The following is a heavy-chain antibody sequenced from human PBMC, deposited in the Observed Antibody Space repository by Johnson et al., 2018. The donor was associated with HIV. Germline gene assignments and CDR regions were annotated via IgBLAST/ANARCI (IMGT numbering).Heavy chain of an antibody. D-gene: IGHD3-3*01. CDR3: ARSTQFLEWLLGRGAFDI. Sequence: QVQLVESGGGVVQPGRSLRLSCAASGFIFSTYAMHWVRQAPGKGLEWVAVISYDGSNKYYADSVKGRFTISRDNSKNTLYLQMNSLRAEDTAVYYCARSTQFLEWLLGRGAFDIWGQGTMVTVSS. V-gene: IGHV3-30-3*01. CDR1: GFIFSTYA. J-gene: IGHJ3*02. CDR2: ISYDGSNK.